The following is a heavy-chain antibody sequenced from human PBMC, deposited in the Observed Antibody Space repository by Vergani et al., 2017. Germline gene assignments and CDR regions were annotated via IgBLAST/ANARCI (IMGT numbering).Heavy chain of an antibody. J-gene: IGHJ4*02. D-gene: IGHD6-19*01. CDR1: GYTFTSYD. V-gene: IGHV1-8*01. CDR2: MNPNSGNT. CDR3: ALTVADYFDY. Sequence: VSCKASGYTFTSYDINWVRQATGQGLEWMGWMNPNSGNTGYAQKFQGRVTMTRNTSISTAYMELSSVTAADTAVYYCALTVADYFDYWGQGTLVTVSS.